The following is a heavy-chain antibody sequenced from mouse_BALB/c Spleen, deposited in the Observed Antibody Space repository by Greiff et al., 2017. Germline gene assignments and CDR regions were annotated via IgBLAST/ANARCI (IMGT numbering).Heavy chain of an antibody. CDR3: ARVEDDYDGAWFAY. CDR2: ISDGGSYT. Sequence: EVKVVESGGGLVKPGGSLKLSCAASGFTFSDYYMYWVRQTPEKRLEWVATISDGGSYTYYPDSVKGRFTISRDNAKNNLYLQMSSLKSEDTAMYYCARVEDDYDGAWFAYWGQGTLVTVSA. CDR1: GFTFSDYY. V-gene: IGHV5-4*02. D-gene: IGHD2-4*01. J-gene: IGHJ3*01.